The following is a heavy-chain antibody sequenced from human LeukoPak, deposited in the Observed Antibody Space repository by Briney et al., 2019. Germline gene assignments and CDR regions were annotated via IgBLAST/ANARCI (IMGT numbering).Heavy chain of an antibody. V-gene: IGHV3-23*01. D-gene: IGHD1-14*01. CDR1: GFTFSSYA. CDR2: ISGSGGST. CDR3: AKVGTGDLFRALDY. Sequence: TGGSLRLSCAASGFTFSSYAMSWVRQAPGKGLEWVSAISGSGGSTYYADSVKGRFTISRDYSKNTLFLQMNSLRADDTAVYYCAKVGTGDLFRALDYWGRGTLVTVSS. J-gene: IGHJ4*02.